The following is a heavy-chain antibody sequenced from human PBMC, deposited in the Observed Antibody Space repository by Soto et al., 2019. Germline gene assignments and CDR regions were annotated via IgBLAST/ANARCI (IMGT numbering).Heavy chain of an antibody. V-gene: IGHV4-59*12. CDR3: VRVPDY. CDR2: IYHSGST. Sequence: PSETLSLTCTVSGGSISSYYWSWIRQPPGKGLEWIGYIYHSGSTYYNPSLKSRVTISVDRSKNQFSLKLSSVTAADTAVYYCVRVPDYWGQGTLVTVS. J-gene: IGHJ4*02. CDR1: GGSISSYY.